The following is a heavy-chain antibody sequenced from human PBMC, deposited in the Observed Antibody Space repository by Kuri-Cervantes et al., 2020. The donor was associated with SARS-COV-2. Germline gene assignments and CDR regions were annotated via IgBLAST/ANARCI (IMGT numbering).Heavy chain of an antibody. CDR3: AREAWFGELLGLFDY. CDR1: GGSVSSGSYY. D-gene: IGHD3-10*01. V-gene: IGHV4-61*01. CDR2: IYYSGST. J-gene: IGHJ4*02. Sequence: SETLSLTCTVSGGSVSSGSYYWSWIRQPPGKGLEWIGYIYYSGSTNYNPSLKSRVTISADTSKNQFSLKLSSVTAADTAVYYCAREAWFGELLGLFDYWGQGTLVTVSS.